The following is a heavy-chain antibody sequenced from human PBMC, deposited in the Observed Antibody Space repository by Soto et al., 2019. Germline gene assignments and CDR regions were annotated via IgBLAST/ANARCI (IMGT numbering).Heavy chain of an antibody. CDR3: ATLWFGAADY. Sequence: QLQLQESGPGLVKPSESLSLTCTVSGGSISRSSYYWGWIRRPPGKGLEWIGSIYYSGSTHYNPSLKSRVTISVDTSKNQFSLKLSSVTAADTAVYYCATLWFGAADYWGQGTLVTVSS. D-gene: IGHD3-10*01. J-gene: IGHJ4*02. CDR1: GGSISRSSYY. V-gene: IGHV4-39*01. CDR2: IYYSGST.